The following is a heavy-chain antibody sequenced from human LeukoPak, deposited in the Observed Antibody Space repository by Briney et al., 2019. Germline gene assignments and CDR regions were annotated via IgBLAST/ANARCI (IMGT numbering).Heavy chain of an antibody. Sequence: ASVKVSCKASGYTFTSYDINWVRQATGQGLEWMGWMNPNSGNTGYAQKLQGRVTMTTDTSTSTAYMELRSLRSDDTAVYYCARGYCSSTSCYKEGPNLDPWGQGTLVTVSS. CDR2: MNPNSGNT. CDR3: ARGYCSSTSCYKEGPNLDP. J-gene: IGHJ5*02. D-gene: IGHD2-2*02. CDR1: GYTFTSYD. V-gene: IGHV1-8*01.